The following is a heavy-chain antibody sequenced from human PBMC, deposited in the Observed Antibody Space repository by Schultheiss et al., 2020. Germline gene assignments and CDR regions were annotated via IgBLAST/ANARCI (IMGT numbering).Heavy chain of an antibody. J-gene: IGHJ4*02. D-gene: IGHD2-2*01. CDR3: ARVRYCSSTSCYPEFDY. V-gene: IGHV4-30-4*01. CDR2: IYYSGST. Sequence: SQTLSLTCTVSGGSISSGDYYWSWIRQPPGKGLEWIGYIYYSGSTYYNPSLKSRVTISVDTSKNQFSLKLSSVTAADTAVYYCARVRYCSSTSCYPEFDYWVQGTLVIVFS. CDR1: GGSISSGDYY.